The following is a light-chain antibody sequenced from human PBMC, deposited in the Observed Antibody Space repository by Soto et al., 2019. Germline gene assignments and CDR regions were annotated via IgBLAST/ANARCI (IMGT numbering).Light chain of an antibody. V-gene: IGKV3-15*01. CDR2: YTS. Sequence: DIVMTQSPATLSVSPGERATLSCRASLTVSTNLAWYQQKPGQAPRLLIYYTSTRATGIPARFSGSGSGKQFTLTITSLQSEDSAVYNCQQYNNWPPGATFGPGTKVEIK. CDR1: LTVSTN. J-gene: IGKJ3*01. CDR3: QQYNNWPPGAT.